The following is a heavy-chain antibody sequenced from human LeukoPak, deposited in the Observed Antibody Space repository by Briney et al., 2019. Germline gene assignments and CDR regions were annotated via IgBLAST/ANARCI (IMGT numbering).Heavy chain of an antibody. Sequence: ASVKVSCKTSGYTFTDYYMHWVRQAPGQGLEWMGRINLNSGGTNYAQKFQGRVTMTRDTSISTAYMELSRLGSGDTAVYFCARGYCGSPYCYNFDYWGQGTLVTVFS. D-gene: IGHD2-2*02. CDR1: GYTFTDYY. J-gene: IGHJ4*02. V-gene: IGHV1-2*06. CDR2: INLNSGGT. CDR3: ARGYCGSPYCYNFDY.